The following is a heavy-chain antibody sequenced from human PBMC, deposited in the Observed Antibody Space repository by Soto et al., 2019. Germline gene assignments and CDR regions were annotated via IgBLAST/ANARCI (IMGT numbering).Heavy chain of an antibody. CDR3: ARDHKSAAGNLFDY. CDR2: IYYSGST. V-gene: IGHV4-31*03. Sequence: PSETLSLTCTVSGGSISSGGYYWSWIRQHPGKGLEWIEYIYYSGSTYYNPSLKSRVTISVDTSKNQFSLKLSSVTAADTAVYYCARDHKSAAGNLFDYWGQGTLVTVSS. CDR1: GGSISSGGYY. D-gene: IGHD6-13*01. J-gene: IGHJ4*02.